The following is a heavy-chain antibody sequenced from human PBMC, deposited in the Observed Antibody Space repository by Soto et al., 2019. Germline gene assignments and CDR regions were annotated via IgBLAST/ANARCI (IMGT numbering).Heavy chain of an antibody. CDR3: AKDISIDGNYYYGMDV. CDR2: ISWNSGSI. CDR1: GFTFDDYA. D-gene: IGHD1-26*01. V-gene: IGHV3-9*01. J-gene: IGHJ6*02. Sequence: SLRLSCAASGFTFDDYAMHWVRQAPGKGLEWVSGISWNSGSIGYADSVKGRFTISRDNAKSSLYLQMNSLRAEDTALYYCAKDISIDGNYYYGMDVWGQGTTVTVSS.